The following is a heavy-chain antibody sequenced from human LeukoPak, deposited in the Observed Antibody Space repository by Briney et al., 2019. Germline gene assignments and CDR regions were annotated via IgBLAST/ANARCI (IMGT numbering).Heavy chain of an antibody. CDR3: ARDISGSLDAFDI. CDR2: IYYGGST. V-gene: IGHV4-39*07. J-gene: IGHJ3*02. Sequence: PSETLSLTCTVSGGSISRNSDYWGWIRQPPGKGLEWIGSIYYGGSTYYNPSLKSRVTISVDKSKNQFSLKLSSVTAADTAVYYCARDISGSLDAFDIWGQGTMVTVSS. D-gene: IGHD1-26*01. CDR1: GGSISRNSDY.